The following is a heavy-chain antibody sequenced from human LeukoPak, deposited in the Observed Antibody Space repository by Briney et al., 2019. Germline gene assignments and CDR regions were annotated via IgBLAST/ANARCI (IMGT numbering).Heavy chain of an antibody. Sequence: PSQTLSLTCTVSGGSISSGNYFWSWIRQHPGKGLEWIGYIYYSGNTYYNPSLESRVTISVGTSKNQFSLKLSSVTAADTAVYYCAREVIAAADTDAFDIWGQGTMVTVSS. CDR3: AREVIAAADTDAFDI. J-gene: IGHJ3*02. V-gene: IGHV4-31*03. D-gene: IGHD6-13*01. CDR1: GGSISSGNYF. CDR2: IYYSGNT.